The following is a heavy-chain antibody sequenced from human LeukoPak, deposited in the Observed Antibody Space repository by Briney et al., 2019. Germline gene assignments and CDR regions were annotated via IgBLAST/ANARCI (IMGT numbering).Heavy chain of an antibody. CDR2: INPNSGGT. CDR3: ARGCQLLYSGHYYYYGMDV. D-gene: IGHD2-2*02. V-gene: IGHV1-2*02. J-gene: IGHJ6*02. Sequence: GASVKVSCKASGYTFTGYYMHWVRQAPGQGLEWMGWINPNSGGTNYAQKFQGRVTMTRDTSISTAYMELSRLRSDDTAVYYCARGCQLLYSGHYYYYGMDVWGQGTTVTVSS. CDR1: GYTFTGYY.